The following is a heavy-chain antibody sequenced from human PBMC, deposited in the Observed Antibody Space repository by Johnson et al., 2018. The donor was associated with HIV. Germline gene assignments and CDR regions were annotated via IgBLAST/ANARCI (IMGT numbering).Heavy chain of an antibody. Sequence: VQLVESGGGLVQPGGSLRLSCAASGFTFSDHYMDWVRQAPGKGLEWVSGISWNSGSIGYADSVTGRFTISRDNAKNSLYLQMNSLRAEDTAVYYCAKARGGYCSSTSCFAFDIWGQGTMVTVSS. CDR2: ISWNSGSI. V-gene: IGHV3-9*01. J-gene: IGHJ3*02. D-gene: IGHD2-2*01. CDR3: AKARGGYCSSTSCFAFDI. CDR1: GFTFSDHY.